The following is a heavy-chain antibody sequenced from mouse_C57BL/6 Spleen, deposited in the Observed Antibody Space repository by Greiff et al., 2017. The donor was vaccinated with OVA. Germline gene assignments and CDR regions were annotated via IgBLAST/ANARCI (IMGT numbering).Heavy chain of an antibody. Sequence: VQLQQSGAELVRPGASVKLSCTASGFNIKDYYMHWVKQRPEQGLEWIGRIDPEDGDTEYAPKFQGKATMTADTSSNTAYLQLSSLTSEDTAVYYCTTPYYGSSYSYYCDYWGQGTTLTVSS. CDR3: TTPYYGSSYSYYCDY. J-gene: IGHJ2*01. CDR1: GFNIKDYY. D-gene: IGHD1-1*01. CDR2: IDPEDGDT. V-gene: IGHV14-1*01.